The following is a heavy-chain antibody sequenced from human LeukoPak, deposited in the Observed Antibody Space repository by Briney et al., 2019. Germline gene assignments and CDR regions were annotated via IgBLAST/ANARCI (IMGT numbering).Heavy chain of an antibody. CDR1: GFTFDDYG. V-gene: IGHV3-21*01. D-gene: IGHD5-24*01. CDR3: ARDREMGTIRNGFDV. Sequence: GGSLRLSCAASGFTFDDYGMSWVRQAPGKGLEWVSSISTISSYIYYADSVKGRFTVARDNAKNSLFLQMNSLRAEDTALYYCARDREMGTIRNGFDVWGQGTIVSVSS. J-gene: IGHJ3*01. CDR2: ISTISSYI.